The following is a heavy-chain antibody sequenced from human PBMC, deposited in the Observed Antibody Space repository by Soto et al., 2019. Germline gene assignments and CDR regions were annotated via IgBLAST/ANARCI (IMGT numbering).Heavy chain of an antibody. V-gene: IGHV4-34*01. CDR3: ARAVGPPLEHYYYYYMDV. D-gene: IGHD1-1*01. CDR2: INHSGST. J-gene: IGHJ6*03. CDR1: GGSFSGYY. Sequence: SETLSLTCAVYGGSFSGYYWSWIRQPPGKGLEWIGEINHSGSTNYNPSLKSRVTISVDTSKNQFSLKLSSVTAADTAVYYCARAVGPPLEHYYYYYMDVWGKGTTVTVSS.